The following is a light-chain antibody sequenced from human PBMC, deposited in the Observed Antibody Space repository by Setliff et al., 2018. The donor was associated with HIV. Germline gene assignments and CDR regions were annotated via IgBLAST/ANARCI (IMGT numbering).Light chain of an antibody. CDR3: SSRIVSSALHV. V-gene: IGLV2-14*03. J-gene: IGLJ1*01. CDR2: DVS. Sequence: QSALIQPAPVSGSPGQSVTVSCTGTSSDVGSYDFVSWYQQLPGKAPKLLIYDVSDRPSGVSHRFSGSKSGNTASLTISGLQAEDEADYYCSSRIVSSALHVFGTGTKVTVL. CDR1: SSDVGSYDF.